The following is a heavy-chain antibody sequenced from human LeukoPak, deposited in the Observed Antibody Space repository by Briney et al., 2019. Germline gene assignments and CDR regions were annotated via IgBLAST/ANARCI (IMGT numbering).Heavy chain of an antibody. V-gene: IGHV4-30-4*01. CDR2: VYHTGDT. CDR1: GGSMNNIDFY. Sequence: PSETLSLTCTVSGGSMNNIDFYWSWVRQPPGRGLEWIGYVYHTGDTYYNPSLKSRLTISVDTSKNQFSLKLSSVTAADTAVYFCARGSGDWNVNWGQGTLVTVSS. CDR3: ARGSGDWNVN. J-gene: IGHJ4*02. D-gene: IGHD1-1*01.